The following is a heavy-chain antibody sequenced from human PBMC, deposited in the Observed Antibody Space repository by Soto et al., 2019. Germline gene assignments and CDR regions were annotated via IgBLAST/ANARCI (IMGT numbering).Heavy chain of an antibody. CDR2: ISYDGNNK. D-gene: IGHD6-19*01. V-gene: IGHV3-30*18. CDR3: AKVEYSSGWLGGFDY. Sequence: GGSLRLSCAASGFTFSHYGMHWVRQAPGKGLEWVAVISYDGNNKFYADSVKGRFAISRDNSQNTLYLQMGSLRTEDTAVYYCAKVEYSSGWLGGFDYWGQGTLVTVSS. J-gene: IGHJ4*02. CDR1: GFTFSHYG.